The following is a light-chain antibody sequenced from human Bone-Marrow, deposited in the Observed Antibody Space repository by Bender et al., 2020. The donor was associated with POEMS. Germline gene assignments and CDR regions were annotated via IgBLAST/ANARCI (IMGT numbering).Light chain of an antibody. CDR1: SSDVGGNNKY. V-gene: IGLV2-8*01. CDR2: EAS. J-gene: IGLJ2*01. CDR3: CSFAGSDSPVI. Sequence: QSALTQPPSASGSPGQSVTISCTGSSSDVGGNNKYVSWYQQHPGKAPKLIIFEASERPSGVSHRFSGSKSGNTASLTIAGLQPEDEADYYCCSFAGSDSPVIFGGGTKVTVL.